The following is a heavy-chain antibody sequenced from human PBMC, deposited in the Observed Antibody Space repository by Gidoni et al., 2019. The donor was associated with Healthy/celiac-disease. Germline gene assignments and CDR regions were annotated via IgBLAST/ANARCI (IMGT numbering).Heavy chain of an antibody. J-gene: IGHJ4*02. Sequence: GYYWSWIRQHPGKGLAWIGYIYYSGSTYYNPSLKSRVTISVDTSKNQFSLKLSSVTAADTAVYYCARAQQGGVTDYWGQGTLVTVSS. V-gene: IGHV4-31*02. D-gene: IGHD2-21*02. CDR1: GYY. CDR3: ARAQQGGVTDY. CDR2: IYYSGST.